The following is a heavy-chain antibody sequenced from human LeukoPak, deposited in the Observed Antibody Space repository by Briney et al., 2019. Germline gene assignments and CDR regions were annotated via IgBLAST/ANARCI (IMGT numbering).Heavy chain of an antibody. CDR3: ARDIYYYDRSAYYYFDY. J-gene: IGHJ4*02. Sequence: GASVKVSCKASGYTFSNFGISWVRQAPGQGLEWRGWISAYNGNTKYAQKLQGRVTMTTDTSISTAYMELRSLRSDDTAIYYCARDIYYYDRSAYYYFDYWGQGTLVTVSS. V-gene: IGHV1-18*01. CDR2: ISAYNGNT. D-gene: IGHD3-22*01. CDR1: GYTFSNFG.